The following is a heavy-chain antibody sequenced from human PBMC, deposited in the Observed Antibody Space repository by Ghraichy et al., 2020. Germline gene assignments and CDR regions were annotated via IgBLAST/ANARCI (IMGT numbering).Heavy chain of an antibody. CDR1: GDTLSSNA. Sequence: GGSLRLSCVMSGDTLSSNAIHWVRQAPGKGLEWVAVISYDGNRQYYGDSVSDRFTISKDDSKNTVYLQMNSLRTEDTSVYYCAKARYSIYIMDVWGQGTTVTVSS. CDR2: ISYDGNRQ. V-gene: IGHV3-30*18. CDR3: AKARYSIYIMDV. D-gene: IGHD5-18*01. J-gene: IGHJ6*02.